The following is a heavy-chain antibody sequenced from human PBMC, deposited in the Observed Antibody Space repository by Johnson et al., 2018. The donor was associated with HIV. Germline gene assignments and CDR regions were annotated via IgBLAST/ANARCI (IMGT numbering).Heavy chain of an antibody. CDR1: GFTFSSYG. J-gene: IGHJ3*01. CDR2: ISSSGENP. D-gene: IGHD1-26*01. CDR3: AKVLVGAKALHV. V-gene: IGHV3-NL1*01. Sequence: QVQLVESGGGVVQPGGSLRLSCAASGFTFSSYGMHWVRQAPGKGLEWVSTISSSGENPHYAESVKGRFSISRDNLKNTMYLQMNSLRAEDTGVYYCAKVLVGAKALHVWGQGTTVSVSS.